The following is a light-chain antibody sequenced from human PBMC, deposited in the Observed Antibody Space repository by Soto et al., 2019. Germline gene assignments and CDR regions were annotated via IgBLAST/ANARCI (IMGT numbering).Light chain of an antibody. Sequence: VLTQPPSVPGAPGQTVTISCTGSGSNIGAGYGVQWYQQLPGTAPRLLIYGSDDRPSGVPDRFSASVSGNSASLAITGLQTEDEAAYYCQSYDSNLSEVFGPGTKVTVL. J-gene: IGLJ1*01. CDR2: GSD. V-gene: IGLV1-40*01. CDR3: QSYDSNLSEV. CDR1: GSNIGAGYG.